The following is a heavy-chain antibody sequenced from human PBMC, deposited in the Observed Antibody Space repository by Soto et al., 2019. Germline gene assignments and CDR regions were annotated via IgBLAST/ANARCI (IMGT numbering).Heavy chain of an antibody. CDR3: ARPEQQLARGYGAFDI. D-gene: IGHD6-13*01. Sequence: SETLSLTCTVSGGSISSSSYYWGWIRQPPGKGLEWIGSIYYSGSTYYNPSLKSRVTISVDTSKNQFSLKLSSVTAADTAVYYCARPEQQLARGYGAFDIWGQGTMVTVSS. V-gene: IGHV4-39*01. CDR1: GGSISSSSYY. CDR2: IYYSGST. J-gene: IGHJ3*02.